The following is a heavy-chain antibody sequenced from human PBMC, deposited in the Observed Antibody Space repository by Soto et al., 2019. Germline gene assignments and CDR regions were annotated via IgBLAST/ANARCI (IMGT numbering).Heavy chain of an antibody. Sequence: SETLSLTCSVSDNSISISSYFWAWVRQPPGNWLEWIGEFNPSGTINYNPSLKSRVTISVDTSKNQFSLKLSSVTAADTAVYYCARDAPYFITIFGVVIIRDYYYGMDVWGQGTTVTVSS. V-gene: IGHV4-39*07. D-gene: IGHD3-3*01. J-gene: IGHJ6*02. CDR1: DNSISISSYF. CDR2: FNPSGTI. CDR3: ARDAPYFITIFGVVIIRDYYYGMDV.